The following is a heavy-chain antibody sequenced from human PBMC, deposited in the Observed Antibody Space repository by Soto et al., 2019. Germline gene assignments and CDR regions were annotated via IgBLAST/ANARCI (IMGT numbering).Heavy chain of an antibody. CDR2: ISAYNGDT. J-gene: IGHJ5*02. V-gene: IGHV1-18*04. CDR1: GYTFTNYG. Sequence: QVQLVQSGAEVKKPGASVRVSCKASGYTFTNYGISWLRQAPGQGLEWLGWISAYNGDTNFAQKVQGRVTLTTDTSTNPAYMELWSLTSADTAMYYCARDTLGTETTAWLDPWGQGTLVTVSS. D-gene: IGHD1-1*01. CDR3: ARDTLGTETTAWLDP.